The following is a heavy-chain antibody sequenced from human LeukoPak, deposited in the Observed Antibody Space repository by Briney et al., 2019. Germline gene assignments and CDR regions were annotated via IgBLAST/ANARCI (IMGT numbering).Heavy chain of an antibody. CDR3: ARGGGIVVVPAAISVAFDP. D-gene: IGHD2-2*01. CDR2: INHSGGT. V-gene: IGHV4-34*01. Sequence: ASETLSLTCAVYGGSFSGYYWSWIRQPPGKGLEWIGEINHSGGTNYNPSLKSRVTISVDTSKNQFSLKLSSVTAADTAVYYCARGGGIVVVPAAISVAFDPWGQGTLVTVSS. CDR1: GGSFSGYY. J-gene: IGHJ5*02.